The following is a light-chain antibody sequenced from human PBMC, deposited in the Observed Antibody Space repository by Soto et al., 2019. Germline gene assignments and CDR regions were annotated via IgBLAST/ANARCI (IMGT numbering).Light chain of an antibody. J-gene: IGKJ4*01. CDR3: QHRSNWPLT. V-gene: IGKV3-11*01. CDR1: QSVSSN. CDR2: DAS. Sequence: EIVSTQSPGTLSLSPGERATLSCGASQSVSSNLAWYQQKPGQAPRLLIYDASNRATGIPARFSGSGSGTDFTLTISSLEPEDFAVYYCQHRSNWPLTFGGGTKVDIK.